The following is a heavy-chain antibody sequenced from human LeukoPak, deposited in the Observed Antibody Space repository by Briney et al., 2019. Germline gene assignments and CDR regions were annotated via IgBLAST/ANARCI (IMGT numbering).Heavy chain of an antibody. CDR1: GGTFSSYA. D-gene: IGHD6-13*01. CDR2: IIPIFGTA. V-gene: IGHV1-69*05. CDR3: ARDLYSSSWQNHMDV. J-gene: IGHJ6*03. Sequence: SVKVSCKASGGTFSSYAISWVRQAPGQRLEWMGRIIPIFGTANYAQKFQGRVTITTDESTSTAYMELSSLRSEDTAVYYCARDLYSSSWQNHMDVWGKGTTVTVSS.